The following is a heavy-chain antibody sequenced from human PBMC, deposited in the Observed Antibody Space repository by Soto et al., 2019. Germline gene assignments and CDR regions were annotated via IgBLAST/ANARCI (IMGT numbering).Heavy chain of an antibody. Sequence: QVQLVESGGGVVQPGRSLRLSCAASGFTFSSYGMHWVRQAPGKGLEWVAVISYDGSNKYYADSVKGRFTISRDNSKNTLYLQMNGLRAEDTAVYYCAKGPTPHYCSGGSCYYFDYWGQGTLVTVSS. V-gene: IGHV3-30*18. J-gene: IGHJ4*02. CDR2: ISYDGSNK. CDR3: AKGPTPHYCSGGSCYYFDY. CDR1: GFTFSSYG. D-gene: IGHD2-15*01.